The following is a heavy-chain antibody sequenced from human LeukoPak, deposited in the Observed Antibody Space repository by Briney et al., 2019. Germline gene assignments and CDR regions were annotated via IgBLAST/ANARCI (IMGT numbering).Heavy chain of an antibody. D-gene: IGHD2-21*02. CDR1: GGTFSSYA. Sequence: ASVKVSCKASGGTFSSYAISWVRQAPGQGLEWMGGIIPIFGTANYAQRFQGRVTITADESTSTAYMELSSLRSEDTAVYYCARVSTAYCGGDCYLDYWGQGTLVTVSS. J-gene: IGHJ4*02. CDR3: ARVSTAYCGGDCYLDY. CDR2: IIPIFGTA. V-gene: IGHV1-69*01.